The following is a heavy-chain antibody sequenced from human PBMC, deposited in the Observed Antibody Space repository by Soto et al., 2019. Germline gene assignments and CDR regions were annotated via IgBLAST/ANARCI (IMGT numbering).Heavy chain of an antibody. V-gene: IGHV1-46*01. CDR1: GYTFTSYY. D-gene: IGHD6-19*01. J-gene: IGHJ6*02. Sequence: GASVKVSCKASGYTFTSYYMHWVRQAPGQGLEWMGIINPSGGSTSYAQKFQGRVTMTRDTSTSTVYMELSSLRSEDTAVYYCASSSSGRNYYYYYGMVVWGQGTTVTVSS. CDR2: INPSGGST. CDR3: ASSSSGRNYYYYYGMVV.